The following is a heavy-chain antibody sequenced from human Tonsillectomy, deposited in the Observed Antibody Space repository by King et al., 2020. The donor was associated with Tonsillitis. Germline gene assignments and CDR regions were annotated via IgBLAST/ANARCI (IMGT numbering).Heavy chain of an antibody. V-gene: IGHV5-51*01. CDR3: ARPYYYDSSGYYFDY. Sequence: EVQLVQSGAEVKKPGESLKISCKGSGYSFTSYWIGWVRQMPGKGLEWMGIIYPGDSDTRYSPSFQGQVTISADKSISTAYLQWSSLKASDTAMYYCARPYYYDSSGYYFDYWGQGTLVTVSS. J-gene: IGHJ4*02. D-gene: IGHD3-22*01. CDR2: IYPGDSDT. CDR1: GYSFTSYW.